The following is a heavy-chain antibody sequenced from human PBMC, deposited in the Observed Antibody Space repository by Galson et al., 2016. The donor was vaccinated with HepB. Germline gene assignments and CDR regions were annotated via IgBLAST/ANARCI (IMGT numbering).Heavy chain of an antibody. CDR2: IKQDGSEK. Sequence: SLRLSCATSGFTFSSVWMSWVRQAPGKGLEWVANIKQDGSEKYYVDSLKGRFTISRDNAKNALYLQMNSLRAEDTAVYYCALYYYDSSGFVEYFQQWGQGTRVTFSS. CDR3: ALYYYDSSGFVEYFQQ. D-gene: IGHD3-22*01. V-gene: IGHV3-7*03. J-gene: IGHJ1*01. CDR1: GFTFSSVW.